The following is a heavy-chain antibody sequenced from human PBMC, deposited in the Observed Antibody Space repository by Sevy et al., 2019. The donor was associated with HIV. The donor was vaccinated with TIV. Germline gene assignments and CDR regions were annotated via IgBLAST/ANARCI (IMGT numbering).Heavy chain of an antibody. CDR3: TRKNYGGNSDFDY. CDR1: GFTFGDYA. J-gene: IGHJ4*02. V-gene: IGHV3-49*03. D-gene: IGHD4-17*01. CDR2: IRSKAYGGTT. Sequence: GGSLRLSCTASGFTFGDYAMSWFRQAPGKGLEWVGFIRSKAYGGTTEYAASVKGRFTIPRDDSKSIAYLQMNSLKTEDTAVYYCTRKNYGGNSDFDYWGQGTLVTVSS.